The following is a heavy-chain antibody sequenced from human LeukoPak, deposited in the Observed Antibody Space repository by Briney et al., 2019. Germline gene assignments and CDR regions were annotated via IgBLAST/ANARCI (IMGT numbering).Heavy chain of an antibody. V-gene: IGHV4-59*01. CDR2: IYYSGST. D-gene: IGHD2-21*02. Sequence: SETLSLTCTVSDGSINNYYWSWIRQPPGKGLEWIGFIYYSGSTNYNPSLKSRITISVDTSKNQFSLQLSSVTAADTAVYYCAGSPDYCGGDCWFDYWGQGTLVTVSS. CDR3: AGSPDYCGGDCWFDY. CDR1: DGSINNYY. J-gene: IGHJ4*02.